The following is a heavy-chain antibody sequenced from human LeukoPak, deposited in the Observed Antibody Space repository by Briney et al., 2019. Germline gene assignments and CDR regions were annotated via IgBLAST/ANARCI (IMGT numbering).Heavy chain of an antibody. D-gene: IGHD3-3*01. CDR3: ARDWIGTRVYGFWSGHRGMDV. CDR1: GFTFSSYA. CDR2: ISYDGSNK. V-gene: IGHV3-30-3*01. J-gene: IGHJ6*02. Sequence: GGSLRLSCAASGFTFSSYAMHWVRQAPGKGLEWVAVISYDGSNKYYADSVKGRFTISRDNSKNTLYLQMNSLRAGDTAVYYCARDWIGTRVYGFWSGHRGMDVWGQGTTVTVSS.